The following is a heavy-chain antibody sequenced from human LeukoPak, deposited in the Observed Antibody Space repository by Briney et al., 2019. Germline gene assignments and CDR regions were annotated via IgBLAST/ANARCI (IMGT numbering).Heavy chain of an antibody. Sequence: GGSLRLSCAASGFTFSNYAMSWVRQAPGKGLEWVSAIRAGGDTTFYADSVKGRFTISRDTSKNTLYLQMNSLRAEDTAIYYCAKDSYNWNYGLFDYWGQGTLVTVSS. J-gene: IGHJ4*02. V-gene: IGHV3-23*01. D-gene: IGHD1-7*01. CDR3: AKDSYNWNYGLFDY. CDR2: IRAGGDTT. CDR1: GFTFSNYA.